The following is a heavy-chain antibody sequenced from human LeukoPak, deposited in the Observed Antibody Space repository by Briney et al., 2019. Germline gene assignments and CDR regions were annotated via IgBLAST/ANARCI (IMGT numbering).Heavy chain of an antibody. Sequence: SCKASGGTFSSYAMHWVRQAPGKGLEWVAVISYDGSNKYYADSVKGRFTISRDNSKNTLYLQMNSLRSEDTAVYYCARSLHVVVVAATTGDAFDIWGQGTMVTVSS. CDR1: GGTFSSYA. CDR2: ISYDGSNK. D-gene: IGHD2-15*01. V-gene: IGHV3-30*04. CDR3: ARSLHVVVVAATTGDAFDI. J-gene: IGHJ3*02.